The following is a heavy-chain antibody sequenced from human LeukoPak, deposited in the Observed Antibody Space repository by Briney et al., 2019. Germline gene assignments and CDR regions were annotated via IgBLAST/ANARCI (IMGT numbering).Heavy chain of an antibody. CDR1: GFTVSSNY. J-gene: IGHJ4*02. CDR3: ARGGYGYSFDY. V-gene: IGHV3-66*01. D-gene: IGHD5-18*01. Sequence: PGGSLRLSCAASGFTVSSNYMSWVRQAPGKGLEWVSVIYSGGSTYYADSVKGRFTISRDNAKNTLYLQMNSLRAEDTAVYYCARGGYGYSFDYWGQGTLVTVSS. CDR2: IYSGGST.